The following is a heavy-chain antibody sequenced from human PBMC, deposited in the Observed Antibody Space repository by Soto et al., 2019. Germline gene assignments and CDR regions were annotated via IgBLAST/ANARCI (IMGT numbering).Heavy chain of an antibody. CDR2: ISWNSGSI. CDR1: GFTFDDYA. V-gene: IGHV3-9*01. D-gene: IGHD4-4*01. J-gene: IGHJ4*02. Sequence: LRLSCAASGFTFDDYAMHWVRQAPGKGLEWVSGISWNSGSIGYADSVKGRFTISRDNAKNSLYLQMNSLRAEDTALYYCAKGCAYEYSSDFDYWRQGPLVTVSS. CDR3: AKGCAYEYSSDFDY.